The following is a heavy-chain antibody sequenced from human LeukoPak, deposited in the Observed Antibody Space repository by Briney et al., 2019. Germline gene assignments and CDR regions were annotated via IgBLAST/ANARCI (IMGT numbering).Heavy chain of an antibody. J-gene: IGHJ4*02. Sequence: ASVKVSCKASGYTFTSYGISWVRQAPGQGLEWMGWVSAYNGNRNYAQKFQGRVTMTRDTSISTAYMELSGLRSDDTAVYYCARESAPSGDRRHPFDYWGQGTLVTVSS. CDR1: GYTFTSYG. CDR2: VSAYNGNR. V-gene: IGHV1-18*01. CDR3: ARESAPSGDRRHPFDY. D-gene: IGHD3-10*01.